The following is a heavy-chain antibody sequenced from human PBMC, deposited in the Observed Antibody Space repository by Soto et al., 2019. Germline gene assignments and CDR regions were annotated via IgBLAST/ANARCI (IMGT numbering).Heavy chain of an antibody. Sequence: QVQLVQSGAEVKKPGASVKVSCKASGYTFTSYYMHWVRQAPGQGLEWRGRINPSGVSTSYAQKFQGRVTMTRDTSTSTVYMELSSLRSEDTAVYYCAREAQLRPAYYYYGMDVWGQGTTVTVSS. CDR3: AREAQLRPAYYYYGMDV. CDR1: GYTFTSYY. J-gene: IGHJ6*02. V-gene: IGHV1-46*01. D-gene: IGHD2-2*01. CDR2: INPSGVST.